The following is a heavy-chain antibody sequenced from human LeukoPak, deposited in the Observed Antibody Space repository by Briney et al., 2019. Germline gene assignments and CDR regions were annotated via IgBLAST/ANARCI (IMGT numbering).Heavy chain of an antibody. CDR3: ARGVKYQLLLNWFDP. D-gene: IGHD2-2*01. J-gene: IGHJ5*02. CDR1: GGSFSGYY. V-gene: IGHV4-34*01. CDR2: INHSGST. Sequence: SETLSLTCAVSGGSFSGYYWSWIRQPPGKGLEWIGEINHSGSTNYNPSLKSRVTISVDTSKNQFSLKLSSVTAADTAVYYCARGVKYQLLLNWFDPWGEGTLVTVSS.